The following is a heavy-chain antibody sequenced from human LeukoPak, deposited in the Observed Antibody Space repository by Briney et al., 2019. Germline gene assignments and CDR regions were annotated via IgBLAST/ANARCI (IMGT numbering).Heavy chain of an antibody. CDR1: GYTFTSYG. Sequence: ASVKVSCKASGYTFTSYGISWVRQAPGQGLEWMGWINTNTGNPTYAQGFTGRFVFSLDTSVSTAYLQISSLKAEDTAVYYCARDGSTGSDFWSGNTEGNWFDPWGQGTLVTVSS. J-gene: IGHJ5*02. V-gene: IGHV7-4-1*02. D-gene: IGHD3-3*01. CDR3: ARDGSTGSDFWSGNTEGNWFDP. CDR2: INTNTGNP.